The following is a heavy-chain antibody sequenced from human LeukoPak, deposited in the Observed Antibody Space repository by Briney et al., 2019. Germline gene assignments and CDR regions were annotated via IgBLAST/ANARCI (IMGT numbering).Heavy chain of an antibody. V-gene: IGHV3-48*01. CDR3: ARPLGGGNSAVDY. J-gene: IGHJ4*02. CDR1: GFTFSDYY. D-gene: IGHD4-23*01. Sequence: GGSLRLSCAVSGFTFSDYYMNWIRQAPGKGLEWVSYISSSSSTIYYADSVRGRFTISRDNAKNSLYLQMNSLRAEDTAVYYCARPLGGGNSAVDYWGQGTLVTVSS. CDR2: ISSSSSTI.